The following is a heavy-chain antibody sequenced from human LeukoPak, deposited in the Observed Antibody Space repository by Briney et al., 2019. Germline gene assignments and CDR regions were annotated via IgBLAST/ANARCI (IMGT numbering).Heavy chain of an antibody. D-gene: IGHD6-13*01. CDR1: GYSISSGYY. Sequence: SETLSLTCAVSGYSISSGYYWGWIRQPPGKGLEWIGSIYHSGSTYHNPSLNSRVTISVDTSKNQFSLKLSSVTAADTAVYYCARGGQQPDYWGQGTLVTVSS. CDR2: IYHSGST. J-gene: IGHJ4*02. V-gene: IGHV4-38-2*01. CDR3: ARGGQQPDY.